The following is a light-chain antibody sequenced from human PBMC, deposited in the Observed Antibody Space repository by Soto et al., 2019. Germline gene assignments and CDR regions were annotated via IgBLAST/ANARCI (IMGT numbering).Light chain of an antibody. J-gene: IGLJ1*01. CDR2: SNN. CDR1: SSNIGSNT. CDR3: AAWDDSLNYV. V-gene: IGLV1-44*01. Sequence: QSVLTQPPSASGTPGQRVTISCSGSSSNIGSNTVNWYQQLPGTAPKLLIYSNNQRPSGVPDRFPGSKSGTSASLAISGLQSEDEADYYCAAWDDSLNYVFGTGTKVT.